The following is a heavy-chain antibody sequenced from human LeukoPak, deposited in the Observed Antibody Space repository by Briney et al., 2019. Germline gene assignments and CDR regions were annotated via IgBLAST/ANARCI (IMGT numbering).Heavy chain of an antibody. Sequence: SETLSLTCAVSNYSISSGYYWGWIRPPPGKGLEWIGSIYHRGNTYYNPSLKSRVTISVDTSKNQFSLKLSSVTAADTAVYYCVRIRMITFGGVIVRTYYFDYWGQGTLVIVSS. CDR1: NYSISSGYY. V-gene: IGHV4-38-2*01. D-gene: IGHD3-16*02. CDR3: VRIRMITFGGVIVRTYYFDY. J-gene: IGHJ4*02. CDR2: IYHRGNT.